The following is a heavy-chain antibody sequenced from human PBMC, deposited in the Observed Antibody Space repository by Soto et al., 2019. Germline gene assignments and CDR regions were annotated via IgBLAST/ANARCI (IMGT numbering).Heavy chain of an antibody. Sequence: QVQLVQSGAEVKKPGSSVKVSCKASGGTFSSYAISWVRQAPRQGLEWMGGIIPIFGTANYAQKFQGRVTITADESTSTAYMELSSLRSEDTAVYYCARRGSGSYPPHTSTLGGMDVWGQGTTVTVSS. CDR2: IIPIFGTA. V-gene: IGHV1-69*01. D-gene: IGHD3-10*01. CDR3: ARRGSGSYPPHTSTLGGMDV. J-gene: IGHJ6*02. CDR1: GGTFSSYA.